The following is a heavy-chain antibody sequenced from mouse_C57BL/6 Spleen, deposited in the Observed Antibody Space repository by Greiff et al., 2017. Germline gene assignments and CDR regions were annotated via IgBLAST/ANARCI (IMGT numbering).Heavy chain of an antibody. CDR1: GYTFTSYW. CDR3: TRRDGYYVIYFDY. J-gene: IGHJ2*01. V-gene: IGHV1-5*01. D-gene: IGHD2-3*01. CDR2: IYPGNSDT. Sequence: EVQLQQSGTVLARPGASVKMSCKTSGYTFTSYWMHWVKQRPGQGLEWIGAIYPGNSDTSYNQKFKGKAKLTAVTSASTAYMELSSLTNEDSAVYYCTRRDGYYVIYFDYWGQGTTLTVSS.